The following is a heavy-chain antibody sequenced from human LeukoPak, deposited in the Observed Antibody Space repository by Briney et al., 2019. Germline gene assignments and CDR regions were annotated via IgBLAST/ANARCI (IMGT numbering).Heavy chain of an antibody. CDR1: GFTFNNHA. V-gene: IGHV3-30*14. CDR3: ARGSDDSSGYYYDY. J-gene: IGHJ4*02. Sequence: GRSLRLSCVASGFTFNNHAMHWVRQAPGKGLEWVTMISYAGTNKYYADSVTGRFTISRDNSQNTLYLQMNSLRAEDTAVYYCARGSDDSSGYYYDYWGQGTLVTVSS. D-gene: IGHD3-22*01. CDR2: ISYAGTNK.